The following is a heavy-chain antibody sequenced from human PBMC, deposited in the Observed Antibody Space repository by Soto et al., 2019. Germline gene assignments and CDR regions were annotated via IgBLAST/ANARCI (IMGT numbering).Heavy chain of an antibody. D-gene: IGHD3-3*01. Sequence: QITLNESGPTVVRPKETLTLTCRFSGFSLTTSGVGVGWIRQSPGKAPEWLALIYWDDDKHYSASLKSRLTLPKDTSKCQLVLTVSDLDPTDTATYYCAHRVLRTVFGLVTKTAIYFDFWVQGTPVAVSS. CDR3: AHRVLRTVFGLVTKTAIYFDF. V-gene: IGHV2-5*02. CDR1: GFSLTTSGVG. CDR2: IYWDDDK. J-gene: IGHJ4*02.